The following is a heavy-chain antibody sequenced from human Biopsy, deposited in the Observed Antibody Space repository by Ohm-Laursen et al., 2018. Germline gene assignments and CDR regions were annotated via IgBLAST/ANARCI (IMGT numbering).Heavy chain of an antibody. D-gene: IGHD4/OR15-4a*01. J-gene: IGHJ3*01. V-gene: IGHV4-34*01. Sequence: TLSLTCAVDGGSFSGYDWTWIRRPPGKGLEWVGEFSHTGTTIYNPSLKSRLTISVDKSKNHFSLRLTSVTAADTATYFCARGPYGDNAGAFDVWGQGTVVTVSS. CDR3: ARGPYGDNAGAFDV. CDR2: FSHTGTT. CDR1: GGSFSGYD.